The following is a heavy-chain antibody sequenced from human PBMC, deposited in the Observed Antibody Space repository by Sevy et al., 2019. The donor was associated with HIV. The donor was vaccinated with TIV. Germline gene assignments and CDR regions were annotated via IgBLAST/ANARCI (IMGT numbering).Heavy chain of an antibody. CDR2: ISSSANDI. D-gene: IGHD4-17*01. J-gene: IGHJ4*02. CDR3: ARDLPPSATTVPHFDC. Sequence: GGSLRLSCAASGFTFTTYDMTWVRQAPGKGLEWISYISSSANDIKYADSVKGRFTISRDNARNSLYLQMSSLRAEDTAVYYCARDLPPSATTVPHFDCWGQGTLVTVSS. CDR1: GFTFTTYD. V-gene: IGHV3-48*03.